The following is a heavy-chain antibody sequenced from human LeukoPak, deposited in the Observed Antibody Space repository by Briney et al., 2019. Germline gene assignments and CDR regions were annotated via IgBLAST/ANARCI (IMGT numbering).Heavy chain of an antibody. J-gene: IGHJ4*02. Sequence: GGSLRLSCAASGFTFNYYAMSWVRQAPGKGLEWVSSISDSGGSTYYTDSVKGRFTISRDNSKNTVYLQMNNLRAEDTAVYFCARHDSFIPYWGQGSLVTVSS. D-gene: IGHD5-18*01. CDR1: GFTFNYYA. CDR3: ARHDSFIPY. CDR2: ISDSGGST. V-gene: IGHV3-23*01.